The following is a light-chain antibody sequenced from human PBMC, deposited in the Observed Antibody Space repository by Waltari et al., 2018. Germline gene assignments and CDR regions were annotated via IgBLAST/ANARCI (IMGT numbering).Light chain of an antibody. CDR1: QSVVNY. CDR2: GAS. Sequence: EIVLTQSPGTLSLSPGERATLSCRASQSVVNYLAWYQQKPGQAPRLLISGASNRATGIPARFSGSGSGTDFTLTINSLEPEDFAVYYCQQRSNWPGTFGQGTKVEIK. V-gene: IGKV3-11*01. J-gene: IGKJ1*01. CDR3: QQRSNWPGT.